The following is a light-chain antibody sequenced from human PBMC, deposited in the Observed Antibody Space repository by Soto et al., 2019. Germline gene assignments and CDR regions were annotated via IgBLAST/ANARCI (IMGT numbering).Light chain of an antibody. Sequence: DIVMTQSPDSLAVSLGERATINCKSSQSVLYNSDNKNYLAWYQQKPGQPPKLLIYWASTRDSGVPDRFSGSGSGADFTLTISSLQAEDGAFYYCQQYYTTLTFGGGTKVEIK. J-gene: IGKJ4*01. CDR2: WAS. CDR1: QSVLYNSDNKNY. CDR3: QQYYTTLT. V-gene: IGKV4-1*01.